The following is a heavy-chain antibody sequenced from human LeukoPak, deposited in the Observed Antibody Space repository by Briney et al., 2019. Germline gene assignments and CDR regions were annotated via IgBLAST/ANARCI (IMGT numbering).Heavy chain of an antibody. J-gene: IGHJ4*02. Sequence: SETLSLTCTVSGGSISIYYWNWIRQPAGKGLEWIGRIYKNTFFNPSLKSRVTMSVDTSKNQFSPQLTSVTAADAAVYYCARSSDSSGYYGGGIIDYWGQGTLVTVSS. CDR3: ARSSDSSGYYGGGIIDY. V-gene: IGHV4-4*07. D-gene: IGHD6-19*01. CDR2: IYKNT. CDR1: GGSISIYY.